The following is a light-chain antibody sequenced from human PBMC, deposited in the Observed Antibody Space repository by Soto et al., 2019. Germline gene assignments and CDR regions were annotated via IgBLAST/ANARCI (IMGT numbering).Light chain of an antibody. CDR3: QQSYSTRYT. V-gene: IGKV1-39*01. J-gene: IGKJ5*01. CDR1: QSISGY. CDR2: AAS. Sequence: DTQMTQSPSSLSASVGDRVTITCRASQSISGYLNWYQQKPGKAPKLLIYAASSLQSGVPSRFSGSGSGTDFTLTISSLQPEDFATYYCQQSYSTRYTFGQGTRLEIK.